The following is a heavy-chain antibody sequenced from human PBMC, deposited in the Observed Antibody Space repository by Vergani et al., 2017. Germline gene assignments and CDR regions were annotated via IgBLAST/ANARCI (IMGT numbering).Heavy chain of an antibody. Sequence: QVQLQQWGAGLLTPSETLSLTCAVYGGSFSGYYWSWIRQPPGKGLEWIGEINHSGSTNYNPSLKSRVTISVDTSKNQFSLKLSSVTAADTAVYYCARGRGHYYYYMDVWGKGTTVTVSS. J-gene: IGHJ6*03. CDR3: ARGRGHYYYYMDV. V-gene: IGHV4-34*01. CDR2: INHSGST. D-gene: IGHD1-26*01. CDR1: GGSFSGYY.